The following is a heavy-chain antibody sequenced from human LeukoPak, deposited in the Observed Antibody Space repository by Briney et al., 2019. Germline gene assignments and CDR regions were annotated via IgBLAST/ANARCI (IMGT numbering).Heavy chain of an antibody. CDR3: ATNDYGVLGYFDY. Sequence: SETLSLTCAVYGGSFSGYYWSWIRQPPGKGLEWIGEINHSGSTNYNPSLKSRVTISVDTSKNQFSLKLSPVTAADTAVYYCATNDYGVLGYFDYWGQGTLVTVSS. V-gene: IGHV4-34*01. CDR1: GGSFSGYY. J-gene: IGHJ4*02. CDR2: INHSGST. D-gene: IGHD4-17*01.